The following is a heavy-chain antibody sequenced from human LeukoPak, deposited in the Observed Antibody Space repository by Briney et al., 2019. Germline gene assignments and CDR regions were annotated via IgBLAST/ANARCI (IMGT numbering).Heavy chain of an antibody. D-gene: IGHD7-27*01. CDR3: ARGGGATGDHFDY. V-gene: IGHV4-59*12. J-gene: IGHJ4*02. CDR1: GGSINSYY. CDR2: ISYTGST. Sequence: SETLSLTCTVSGGSINSYYWSWMRQPPGKGLEWIAYISYTGSTNYNPSLKSRVTISVDTSKNQFSLKLTSVTAADTAVYYCARGGGATGDHFDYWGQGALVTVSS.